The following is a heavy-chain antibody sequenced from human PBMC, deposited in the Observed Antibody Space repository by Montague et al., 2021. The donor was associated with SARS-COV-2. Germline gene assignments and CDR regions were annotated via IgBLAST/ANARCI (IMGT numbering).Heavy chain of an antibody. V-gene: IGHV4-38-2*01. D-gene: IGHD3-10*01. J-gene: IGHJ4*02. CDR1: GYSISSGYY. CDR3: ARWYYGSGGYPH. Sequence: SETLSLTCSVSGYSISSGYYWGWIRQPPGKGLEWIGNIYHSGGTYYSPSLKSRVTVSVDTSKNQFSLRLSSVTAADTAVYYCARWYYGSGGYPHWGQGTLVTASS. CDR2: IYHSGGT.